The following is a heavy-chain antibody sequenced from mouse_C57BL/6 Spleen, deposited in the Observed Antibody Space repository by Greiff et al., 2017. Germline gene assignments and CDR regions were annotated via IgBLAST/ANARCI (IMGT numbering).Heavy chain of an antibody. Sequence: QVPLQQSGPELVKPGASVKISCKASGYAFSSSWMNWVKQRPGKGLEWIGRIYPGDGDTNYNGKFKGKATLTADKSSSTAYMQLRSLTSEDSAVYFCARGGTTGVADDWGQGTTLTVAS. CDR3: ARGGTTGVADD. CDR2: IYPGDGDT. V-gene: IGHV1-82*01. J-gene: IGHJ2*01. D-gene: IGHD1-1*01. CDR1: GYAFSSSW.